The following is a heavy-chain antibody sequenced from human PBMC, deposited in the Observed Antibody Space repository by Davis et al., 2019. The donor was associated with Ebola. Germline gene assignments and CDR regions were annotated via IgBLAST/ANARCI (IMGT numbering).Heavy chain of an antibody. CDR2: ISGSGGRT. J-gene: IGHJ6*02. CDR3: AKDQLSVDLYYYYGMGV. Sequence: GESLKISCAASGFTFSSYAMSWARQAPGKGLEWVSAISGSGGRTYYSDCVKGRFTISRDNSKNTLYLQMNSLRAEDTAIYFCAKDQLSVDLYYYYGMGVWGQGTTVTVSS. CDR1: GFTFSSYA. V-gene: IGHV3-23*01. D-gene: IGHD3-9*01.